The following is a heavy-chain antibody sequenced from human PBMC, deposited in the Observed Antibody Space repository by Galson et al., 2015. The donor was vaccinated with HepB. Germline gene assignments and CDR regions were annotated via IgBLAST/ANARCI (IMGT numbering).Heavy chain of an antibody. V-gene: IGHV4-59*08. CDR2: VYYNGNT. Sequence: LSLTCTVSGASISGYYWTWIRQLPGRGLEYIGYVYYNGNTNYNPSLKTRVTISVDTSKNQFSLKLYSVTAADTAVYYCVRHGTYGPSGYYSRFDYWGQGTLVTVSS. CDR1: GASISGYY. CDR3: VRHGTYGPSGYYSRFDY. D-gene: IGHD3-22*01. J-gene: IGHJ4*02.